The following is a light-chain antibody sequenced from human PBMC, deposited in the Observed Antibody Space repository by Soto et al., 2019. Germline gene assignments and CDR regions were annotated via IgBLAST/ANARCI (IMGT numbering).Light chain of an antibody. V-gene: IGKV1-5*01. CDR1: QSLSRW. Sequence: DIQMTQSPFTLSASVGDRVTITCRASQSLSRWLAWYQQKPGKAPKLLIYDASSLESGVPSRFSGSGSGTEFTLTISSLQPDDLASYYCQQYKDYSPTFGQGTKLEIK. CDR2: DAS. J-gene: IGKJ2*01. CDR3: QQYKDYSPT.